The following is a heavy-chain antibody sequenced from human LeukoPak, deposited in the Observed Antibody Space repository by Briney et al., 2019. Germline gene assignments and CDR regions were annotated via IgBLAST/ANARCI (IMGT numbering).Heavy chain of an antibody. CDR1: GYTFTGYY. CDR2: INPNSGGT. CDR3: ARATEDIVVVPAARRVWFDP. J-gene: IGHJ5*02. D-gene: IGHD2-2*01. V-gene: IGHV1-2*04. Sequence: ASVKVSCKASGYTFTGYYMHWVRQAPGQGLEWMGWINPNSGGTNYAQKFQGWVTMTRDTSISTAYMELSRLRSDDTAVYYCARATEDIVVVPAARRVWFDPWGQGTLDTVSS.